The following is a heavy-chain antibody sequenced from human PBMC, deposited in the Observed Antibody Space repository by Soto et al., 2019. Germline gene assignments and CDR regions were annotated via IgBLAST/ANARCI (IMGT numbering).Heavy chain of an antibody. D-gene: IGHD6-19*01. Sequence: QVQLQESGPGLVKPSGALSLTCSVSGGSISSDNWWSWVRQPPGKVLEWIGEIYHRGSTNYNPSLKSRVTISIDKSKNQFSLRLTSVTAADTAVYYCARHYTSGWTFYYGLDVWGQGTTVTVSS. CDR2: IYHRGST. J-gene: IGHJ6*02. CDR3: ARHYTSGWTFYYGLDV. CDR1: GGSISSDNW. V-gene: IGHV4-4*02.